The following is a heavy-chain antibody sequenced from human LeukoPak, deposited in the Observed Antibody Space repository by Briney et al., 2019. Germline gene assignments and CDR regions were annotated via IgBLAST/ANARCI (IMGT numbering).Heavy chain of an antibody. Sequence: ASVKVSCKASGYTFTSYYMHWVRQAPGQGLEWMGIINPSGGSTSYAQKFQGRVTMTRDMSTSTVYMELSSLRSEDTAVYYCARVLFYSSGNKSNRVDYWGQGTLVTVSS. V-gene: IGHV1-46*01. CDR3: ARVLFYSSGNKSNRVDY. CDR2: INPSGGST. CDR1: GYTFTSYY. J-gene: IGHJ4*02. D-gene: IGHD6-19*01.